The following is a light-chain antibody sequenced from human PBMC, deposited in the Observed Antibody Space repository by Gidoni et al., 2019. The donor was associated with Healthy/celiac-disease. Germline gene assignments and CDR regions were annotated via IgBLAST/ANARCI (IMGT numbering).Light chain of an antibody. CDR1: QSVSSSY. CDR3: QQYGSSPPLT. V-gene: IGKV3-20*01. J-gene: IGKJ4*01. Sequence: EIVVTQSPGTLSLSPGERATLSCRDSQSVSSSYLACYQQKPGQAPRLLIYGASSSAPGIPDRFSGSGSGTDFTLTISRLEPEDFAVYYCQQYGSSPPLTFGRGTKVEIK. CDR2: GAS.